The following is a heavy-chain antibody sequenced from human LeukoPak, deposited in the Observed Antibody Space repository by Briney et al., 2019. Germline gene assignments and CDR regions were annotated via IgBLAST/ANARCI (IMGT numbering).Heavy chain of an antibody. CDR3: AAGPADNSYDNY. D-gene: IGHD5-18*01. V-gene: IGHV3-9*01. J-gene: IGHJ4*02. CDR1: GFTFDDYA. Sequence: GGSLRLSCAASGFTFDDYAMHWVRQAPGKGLEWVSGISWNSGSIGYADSVKGRFTIFRDNAKNTLYLQMSSLRVEDTAVYYCAAGPADNSYDNYWGQGTLVTVSS. CDR2: ISWNSGSI.